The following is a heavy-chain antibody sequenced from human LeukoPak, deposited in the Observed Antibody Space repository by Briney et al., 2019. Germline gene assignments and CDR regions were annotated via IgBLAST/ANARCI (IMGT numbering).Heavy chain of an antibody. D-gene: IGHD6-19*01. J-gene: IGHJ4*02. CDR2: IYYSGST. Sequence: PSETLSLTCTVSGGSISSYYWSWIRQPPGKGLEWIGYIYYSGSTNCNPSLKSRVTISVDTSKNQFSLKLSSVTAADTAVYYCARDFATFSSGWYRYFDYWGQGTLVTVSS. CDR3: ARDFATFSSGWYRYFDY. CDR1: GGSISSYY. V-gene: IGHV4-59*01.